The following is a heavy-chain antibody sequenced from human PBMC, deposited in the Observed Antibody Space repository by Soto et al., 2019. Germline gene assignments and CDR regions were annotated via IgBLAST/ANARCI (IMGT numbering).Heavy chain of an antibody. CDR3: AREGLGPCICSSCLNWFDP. CDR1: GFTFSTFN. J-gene: IGHJ5*02. V-gene: IGHV3-48*02. CDR2: ISSSGSTI. Sequence: EVQLVESGGGLVQPGGSLRLSCAASGFTFSTFNMNWVRQAAGKGLEWVSYISSSGSTIYYADSVKGRFTISRDNAKNSLYLQINSLRDEDTAVYYCAREGLGPCICSSCLNWFDPWGQGSMVTVS. D-gene: IGHD2-2*01.